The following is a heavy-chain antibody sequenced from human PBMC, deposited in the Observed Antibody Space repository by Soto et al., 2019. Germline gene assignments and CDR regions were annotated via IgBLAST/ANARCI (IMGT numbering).Heavy chain of an antibody. D-gene: IGHD3-9*01. J-gene: IGHJ4*02. V-gene: IGHV3-66*01. CDR2: IYSGGST. CDR3: AASRGNWFIDY. Sequence: GGSLRLSCAAWGLSISSKYLNWVRQAPGKGLEWVSVIYSGGSTYYADSVKGRFTISRDNSKNTLYLQMNNLKAEDMAVYYCAASRGNWFIDYWGQGTQVTVSS. CDR1: GLSISSKY.